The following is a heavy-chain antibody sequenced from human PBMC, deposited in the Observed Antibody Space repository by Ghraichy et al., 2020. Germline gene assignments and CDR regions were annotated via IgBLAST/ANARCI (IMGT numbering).Heavy chain of an antibody. CDR3: AKSPHSSGNYYGDY. V-gene: IGHV3-30*18. CDR2: ISYDGSNT. J-gene: IGHJ4*02. CDR1: GFSFISYG. Sequence: GGSLRLSCAASGFSFISYGFHWVRQAPGEGLEWVAVISYDGSNTYYADSVKGRFTISRDNSKNTLYLQMNSLRAEDTAVYYCAKSPHSSGNYYGDYWGQGTLVTVSS. D-gene: IGHD3-22*01.